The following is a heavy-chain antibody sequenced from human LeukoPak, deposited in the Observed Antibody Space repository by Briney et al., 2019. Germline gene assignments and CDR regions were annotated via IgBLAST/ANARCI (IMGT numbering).Heavy chain of an antibody. CDR3: ARDDYNRL. CDR2: TDGSST. D-gene: IGHD1-14*01. J-gene: IGHJ4*02. Sequence: GGSLRLSCAASGFIFGKSWMHWVRQAPGKGLVWVSRTDGSSTTYADSVKGRFSVSMDNAQNTLYLQMNSLRAEDTAVYYCARDDYNRLWGQGTLVTVAS. CDR1: GFIFGKSW. V-gene: IGHV3-74*01.